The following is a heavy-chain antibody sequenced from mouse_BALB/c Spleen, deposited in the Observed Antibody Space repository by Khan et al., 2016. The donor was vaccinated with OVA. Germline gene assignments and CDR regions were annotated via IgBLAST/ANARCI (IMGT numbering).Heavy chain of an antibody. D-gene: IGHD2-10*01. CDR2: INTYTGEP. CDR1: GYTFTNYG. J-gene: IGHJ4*01. CDR3: AGPPYFSYTLDY. Sequence: QIQLVQSGPELKKPGETVKISRKASGYTFTNYGMNWVKQSPGKALKWMGWINTYTGEPTYADDFKGRFAFSLETSATTAYLQINNLKNEATATYVCAGPPYFSYTLDYWGQGTSVTVAA. V-gene: IGHV9-3-1*01.